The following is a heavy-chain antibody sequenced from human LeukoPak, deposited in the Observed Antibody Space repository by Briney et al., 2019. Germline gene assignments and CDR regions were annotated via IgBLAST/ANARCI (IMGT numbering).Heavy chain of an antibody. D-gene: IGHD3-22*01. V-gene: IGHV3-7*01. J-gene: IGHJ4*02. CDR2: LKQDGSEK. CDR1: GFTFSSYW. CDR3: ARDLPTFNYNNSGDY. Sequence: GGSLRLSCAASGFTFSSYWMSWVRQAPGNGLEWVASLKQDGSEKYYVDSVKGRFTISRDNAKNSLYLQMNSLRAEDTAVYYCARDLPTFNYNNSGDYWGQGTLVTVSS.